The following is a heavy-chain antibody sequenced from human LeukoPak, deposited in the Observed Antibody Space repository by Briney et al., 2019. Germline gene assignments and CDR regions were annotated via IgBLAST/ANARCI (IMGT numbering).Heavy chain of an antibody. Sequence: GGSLRLSCAASGFTFSSYGMHWVRQAPGKGLEWVAVISYDGSNKYYADSVKGRFTISRDNSKNTLYLQMNSLRAEDTAVYYCARASKSMIVVVITNWGQGTLVTVSS. CDR1: GFTFSSYG. CDR3: ARASKSMIVVVITN. V-gene: IGHV3-30*03. D-gene: IGHD3-22*01. J-gene: IGHJ4*02. CDR2: ISYDGSNK.